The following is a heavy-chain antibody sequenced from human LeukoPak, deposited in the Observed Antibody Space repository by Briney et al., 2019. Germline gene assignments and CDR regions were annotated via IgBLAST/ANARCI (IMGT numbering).Heavy chain of an antibody. CDR3: ARDGSGDSSGWYGRSYNWFDP. D-gene: IGHD6-19*01. Sequence: ASVKVSCKASGYTFTSYGISWVRQAPGQGLEWMGWISAYNGNTNYAQKLKGRVTMTTDTSTSTAYMELRSLRSDDTAVYYCARDGSGDSSGWYGRSYNWFDPWGQGTLVTVSS. V-gene: IGHV1-18*01. CDR2: ISAYNGNT. J-gene: IGHJ5*02. CDR1: GYTFTSYG.